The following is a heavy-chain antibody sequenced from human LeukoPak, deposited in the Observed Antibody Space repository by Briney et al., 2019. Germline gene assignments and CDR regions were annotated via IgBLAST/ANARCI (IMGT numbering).Heavy chain of an antibody. CDR2: IYYSGST. D-gene: IGHD3-10*01. CDR3: ASRRGYYGSGSYFY. CDR1: GGSISSYY. J-gene: IGHJ4*02. Sequence: SETLSLTCTVSGGSISSYYWSWIRQPPGKGLEWIGYIYYSGSTTYNTSLKSRVTISVATSKNQFSLKLSSVTAADTAVYYCASRRGYYGSGSYFYWGQGTLVTVSS. V-gene: IGHV4-59*12.